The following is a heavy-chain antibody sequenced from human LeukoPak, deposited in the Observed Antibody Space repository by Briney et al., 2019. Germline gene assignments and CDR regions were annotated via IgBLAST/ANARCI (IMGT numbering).Heavy chain of an antibody. V-gene: IGHV1-3*01. CDR2: INAGNGNT. J-gene: IGHJ5*02. D-gene: IGHD2-2*01. CDR3: ARELVVPAAKWFDP. Sequence: ASVKVSCKASGHTSTTYAIHWVRQAPGQGLEWMGWINAGNGNTKYSQKFQGRVTITRDTSASTAYMELSSLRSEDTAVYYCARELVVPAAKWFDPWGQGTLVTVSS. CDR1: GHTSTTYA.